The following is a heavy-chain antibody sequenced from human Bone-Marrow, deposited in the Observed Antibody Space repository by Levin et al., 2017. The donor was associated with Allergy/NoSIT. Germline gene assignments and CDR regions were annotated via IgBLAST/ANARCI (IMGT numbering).Heavy chain of an antibody. CDR1: GFSFSDYY. J-gene: IGHJ3*02. Sequence: GGSLRLSCAVSGFSFSDYYMNWIRQAPGKGLEWVSYIGSSGSTIYYADSVRGRFTISRDNAKNSLFLQINSLRADDTAVYYGARDFWSSGSYPAFDIWGQGTLVTVSS. V-gene: IGHV3-11*01. CDR2: IGSSGSTI. CDR3: ARDFWSSGSYPAFDI. D-gene: IGHD1-26*01.